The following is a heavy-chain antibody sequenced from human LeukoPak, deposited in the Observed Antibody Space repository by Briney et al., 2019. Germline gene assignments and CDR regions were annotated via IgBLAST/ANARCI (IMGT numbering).Heavy chain of an antibody. Sequence: GGSLRLSCAASGFTFSDYAMSWVRQAPGKGLEWVSAISGSGGSTYYADSVKGRFTISRDNSKNTLYLQMNSLRAEDTAVYYCAKDIVVVPAAIVGLFDYWGQGTLVTVSS. V-gene: IGHV3-23*01. CDR2: ISGSGGST. D-gene: IGHD2-2*01. CDR3: AKDIVVVPAAIVGLFDY. J-gene: IGHJ4*02. CDR1: GFTFSDYA.